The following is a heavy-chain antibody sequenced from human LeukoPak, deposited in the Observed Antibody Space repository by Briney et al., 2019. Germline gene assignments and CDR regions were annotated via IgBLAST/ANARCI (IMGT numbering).Heavy chain of an antibody. CDR2: TYYRYNWYN. V-gene: IGHV6-1*01. CDR3: ARAAAGINNWFDP. D-gene: IGHD6-13*01. Sequence: SQTLSLTCALSGDIFSSNSAAWNWIRQSPSRGLEWLGRTYYRYNWYNDYAVSVKSRIPINPDTSKNQFSLQLNSVTPEDTAVYYCARAAAGINNWFDPWGQGTLVTVSS. J-gene: IGHJ5*02. CDR1: GDIFSSNSAA.